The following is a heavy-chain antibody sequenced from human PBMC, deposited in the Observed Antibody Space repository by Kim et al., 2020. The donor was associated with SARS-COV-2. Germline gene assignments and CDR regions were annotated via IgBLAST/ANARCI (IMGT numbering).Heavy chain of an antibody. CDR2: IIPIFCTA. Sequence: SVKVSCKASGGTFSSYAISWVRQAPGQGLEWMGGIIPIFCTANYAQKFQGRVTITADESTSTAYMELSSLRSEDTAVYYCARWGENSDYYDSSGPDAFDIGGQGTMVTVSS. CDR3: ARWGENSDYYDSSGPDAFDI. CDR1: GGTFSSYA. V-gene: IGHV1-69*13. D-gene: IGHD3-22*01. J-gene: IGHJ3*02.